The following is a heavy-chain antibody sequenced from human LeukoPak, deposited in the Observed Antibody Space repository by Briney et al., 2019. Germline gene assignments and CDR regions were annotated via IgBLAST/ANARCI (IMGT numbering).Heavy chain of an antibody. CDR3: ARDPSYGSGSYYSDAFDI. Sequence: PGGSLRLSCAASGFTFSSYWMSWVRQAPGKGLEWVANIKQDGSEKYYVDSVKGRFTISRDNAKNSLYLQMSSLRAEDTAVYYCARDPSYGSGSYYSDAFDIWGQGTMVTVSS. V-gene: IGHV3-7*01. D-gene: IGHD3-10*01. CDR1: GFTFSSYW. J-gene: IGHJ3*02. CDR2: IKQDGSEK.